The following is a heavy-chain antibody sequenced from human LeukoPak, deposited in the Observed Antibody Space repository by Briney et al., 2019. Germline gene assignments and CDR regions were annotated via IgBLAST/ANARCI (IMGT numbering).Heavy chain of an antibody. CDR1: GGTFSSYA. J-gene: IGHJ5*02. CDR3: ARGGCSGGSCYPNWFDP. D-gene: IGHD2-15*01. CDR2: IIPILGIA. Sequence: GASVKVSCKASGGTFSSYAISWVRQAPGQGLEWMGRIIPILGIANYAQKFQGRVTITADKSTSTAYMELSSLRSEDTAVYYCARGGCSGGSCYPNWFDPWGQGTLVTVSS. V-gene: IGHV1-69*04.